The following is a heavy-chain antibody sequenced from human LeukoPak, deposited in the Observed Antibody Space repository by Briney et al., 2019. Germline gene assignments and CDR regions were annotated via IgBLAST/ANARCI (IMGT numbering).Heavy chain of an antibody. CDR3: ARDYDFWSGHAGYFDY. J-gene: IGHJ4*02. Sequence: ASVKVSCKASGYTFTSYAMHWVRQAPGQRLEWMGWINAGNGNTKYSQKFQGRVTITRDTSASTAYMELSSLRSEDTAVYYCARDYDFWSGHAGYFDYWGQGTLVTVSS. D-gene: IGHD3-3*01. CDR2: INAGNGNT. V-gene: IGHV1-3*01. CDR1: GYTFTSYA.